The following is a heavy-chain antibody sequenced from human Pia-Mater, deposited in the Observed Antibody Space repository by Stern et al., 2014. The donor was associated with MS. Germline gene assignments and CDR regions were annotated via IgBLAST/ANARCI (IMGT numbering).Heavy chain of an antibody. V-gene: IGHV5-51*01. CDR3: ARDYGDYAFDY. CDR1: GYSFTANW. D-gene: IGHD4-17*01. CDR2: IYPGDSDT. Sequence: EVQLVESGAEVKKPGESLKIACKGSGYSFTANWIAWVRQMAGKGLEWMGIIYPGDSDTRYSPSFQGQVTISADKSISTAYLQWSSLKASDTAMYYCARDYGDYAFDYWGQGTLVTVSS. J-gene: IGHJ4*02.